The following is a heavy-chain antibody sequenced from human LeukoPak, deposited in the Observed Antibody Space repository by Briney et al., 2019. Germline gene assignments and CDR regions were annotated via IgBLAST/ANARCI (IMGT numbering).Heavy chain of an antibody. CDR3: ARHYGSYSSFDY. J-gene: IGHJ4*02. V-gene: IGHV4-59*08. Sequence: SETLSLTCTVSGGSISSYYWSWIRQPPGKGLEWIGYIYYSGSTNYNPSLKSRVTISVDTSKNQFSLKLSSVTAADTAVYYCARHYGSYSSFDYWGQGTLVTVSS. D-gene: IGHD1-26*01. CDR2: IYYSGST. CDR1: GGSISSYY.